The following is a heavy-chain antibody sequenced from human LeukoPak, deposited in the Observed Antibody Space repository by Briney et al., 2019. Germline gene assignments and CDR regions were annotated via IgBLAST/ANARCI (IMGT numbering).Heavy chain of an antibody. J-gene: IGHJ3*02. CDR3: ARDLVTVTKGFDI. CDR1: DASFSSHY. V-gene: IGHV4-59*11. CDR2: ISYIGST. Sequence: SGTLSLTCAVSDASFSSHYWTWIRPPPGKGVEGIGYISYIGSTNYNPSLKSRVTISIDTSKTQFSLQLTSVTAADTAVYYCARDLVTVTKGFDIWGQGTMVSVSS. D-gene: IGHD4-17*01.